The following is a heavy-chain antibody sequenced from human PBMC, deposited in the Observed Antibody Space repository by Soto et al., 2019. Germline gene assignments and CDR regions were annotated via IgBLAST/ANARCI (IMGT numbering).Heavy chain of an antibody. Sequence: QVQLVQSGAEVKKPGSSVKVSCKASGGTFSTYAISWGRQAPGQGLEWMGGIIPIFGTANYAQRFQGRVTITADKFTSTVYMELSSLRSDDTAVYYCARGRYTYGYNYWGQGTLVTVSS. CDR1: GGTFSTYA. CDR3: ARGRYTYGYNY. J-gene: IGHJ4*02. CDR2: IIPIFGTA. D-gene: IGHD5-18*01. V-gene: IGHV1-69*06.